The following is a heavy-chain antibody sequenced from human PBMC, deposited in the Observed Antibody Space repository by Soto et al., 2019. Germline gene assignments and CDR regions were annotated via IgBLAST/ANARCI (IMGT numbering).Heavy chain of an antibody. J-gene: IGHJ1*01. Sequence: WSLRLSCAASGFSFRSSDMSWVRQTPEKGLEWVSGISASDGDAYYADPVKGRFTMSRDTSENTLYLQMNSLRVEDTAVYYCAKDSDRDYFQHWGQGTLVTVSS. CDR2: ISASDGDA. CDR3: AKDSDRDYFQH. CDR1: GFSFRSSD. V-gene: IGHV3-23*01.